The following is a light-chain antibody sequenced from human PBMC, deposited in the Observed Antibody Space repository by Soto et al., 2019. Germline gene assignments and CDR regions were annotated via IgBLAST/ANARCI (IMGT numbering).Light chain of an antibody. V-gene: IGKV1-5*03. CDR3: QHYNYYSWT. J-gene: IGKJ1*01. Sequence: DIHMTQSPSTLSASVGDRVTITCRASQSISIWVAWYQQKPGRAPTLLIYKTSSLETGVPSRFSGSGSGTEFTLTISSLQPDDVATYYCQHYNYYSWTFGQVTKVEVK. CDR2: KTS. CDR1: QSISIW.